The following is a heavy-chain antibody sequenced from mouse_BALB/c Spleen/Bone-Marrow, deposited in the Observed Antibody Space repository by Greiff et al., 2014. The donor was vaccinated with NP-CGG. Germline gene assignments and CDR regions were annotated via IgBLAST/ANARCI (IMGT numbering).Heavy chain of an antibody. J-gene: IGHJ4*01. Sequence: EVQLQESGGGLVQPGGSRKLSCAASGFTFSSFGMHWVRQAPEKGLEWVADISSGSSTINYADTVKGRFTISRDKPKNTLFLQMTSLRSEDTAMYYCARSDDGYYDAMDYWGQGTSVTVSS. CDR1: GFTFSSFG. CDR2: ISSGSSTI. V-gene: IGHV5-17*02. CDR3: ARSDDGYYDAMDY. D-gene: IGHD2-3*01.